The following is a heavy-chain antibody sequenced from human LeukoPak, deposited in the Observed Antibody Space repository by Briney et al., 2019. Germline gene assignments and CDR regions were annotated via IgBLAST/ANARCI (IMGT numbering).Heavy chain of an antibody. D-gene: IGHD5-18*01. CDR3: ARDRWLGY. V-gene: IGHV4-59*01. CDR1: GGSISSYY. Sequence: AETLSLTCTVSGGSISSYYWSWVRQPPGKGVEWIGYIYYSGSTNYNPSLKSRVTISVGTSKNQFSLKVSSVTAADTAVYYCARDRWLGYWGQGTLVTVSS. CDR2: IYYSGST. J-gene: IGHJ4*02.